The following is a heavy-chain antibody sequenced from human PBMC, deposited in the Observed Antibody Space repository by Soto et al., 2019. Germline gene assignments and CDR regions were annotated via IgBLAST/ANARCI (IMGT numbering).Heavy chain of an antibody. V-gene: IGHV4-34*01. Sequence: PSETLSLTCAVYGGSFSGYYWSWIRQPPGKGLEWIGEINHSGSTNYNPSLKSRVTISVDTSKNQFSLKLSSVTAADTAVYYCARSIVVVPAATVHYYYYMDVWGKGTTVTVSS. D-gene: IGHD2-2*01. J-gene: IGHJ6*03. CDR1: GGSFSGYY. CDR3: ARSIVVVPAATVHYYYYMDV. CDR2: INHSGST.